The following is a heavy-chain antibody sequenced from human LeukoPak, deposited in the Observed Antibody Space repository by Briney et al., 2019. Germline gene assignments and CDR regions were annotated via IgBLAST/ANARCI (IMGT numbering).Heavy chain of an antibody. D-gene: IGHD3-22*01. CDR3: ARGQSYDSSGYYPL. Sequence: PGGSLRLSCAASGFTFSSYSMNWVRQAPGEGLEWVSSISSSSSYIYYADSVKGRFTISRDNAKNSLYLQMNSLRAEDTAVYYCARGQSYDSSGYYPLWGQGTLVTVPS. CDR1: GFTFSSYS. V-gene: IGHV3-21*01. J-gene: IGHJ4*02. CDR2: ISSSSSYI.